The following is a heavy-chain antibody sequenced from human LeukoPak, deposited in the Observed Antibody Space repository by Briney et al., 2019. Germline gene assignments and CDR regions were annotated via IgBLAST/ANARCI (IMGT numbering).Heavy chain of an antibody. CDR1: GGSFSGYY. CDR3: ARLLSYCSGGSCYYDAFDI. V-gene: IGHV4-34*01. CDR2: INHIETT. D-gene: IGHD2-15*01. Sequence: SETLSLTCAVYGGSFSGYYWTWVRQSPEKGLEWIAEINHIETTNYNPSLKSRVTISVDTSKNQFSLKLSSVTAADTAVYYCARLLSYCSGGSCYYDAFDIWGQGTMVTVSS. J-gene: IGHJ3*02.